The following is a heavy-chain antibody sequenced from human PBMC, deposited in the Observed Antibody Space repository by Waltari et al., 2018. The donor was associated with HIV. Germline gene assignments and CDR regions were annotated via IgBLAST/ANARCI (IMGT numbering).Heavy chain of an antibody. Sequence: QVQLVESGGGVVQPGRSLRPPCAASGLTFSSYAMHWVRQAPGKGLEWVAVISYDGSNKYYADSVKGRFTISRDNSKNTLYLQMNSLRAEDTAVYYCARDPQYCSSTSCSYYFDYWGQGTLVTVSS. CDR1: GLTFSSYA. V-gene: IGHV3-30-3*01. D-gene: IGHD2-2*01. CDR3: ARDPQYCSSTSCSYYFDY. CDR2: ISYDGSNK. J-gene: IGHJ4*02.